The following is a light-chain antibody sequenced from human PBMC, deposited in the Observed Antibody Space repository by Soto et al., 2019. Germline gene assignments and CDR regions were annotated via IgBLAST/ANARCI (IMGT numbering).Light chain of an antibody. CDR3: QHYNSYSEA. CDR2: DAS. Sequence: DNQMTQSPSSLSASVRDRVTITCRASQSISSWLAWYQQIPGKAPKLLIYDASSLESGVPSRFSGSGSGTEFTLTISSLQPDDFATYYCQHYNSYSEAFGQGTKVDIK. CDR1: QSISSW. V-gene: IGKV1-5*01. J-gene: IGKJ1*01.